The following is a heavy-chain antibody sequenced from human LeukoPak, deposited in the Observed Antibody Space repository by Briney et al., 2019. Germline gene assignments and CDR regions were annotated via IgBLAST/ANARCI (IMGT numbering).Heavy chain of an antibody. Sequence: ASVKVSCKASGYTFTSYGISWVRQASGQGLEWMGWINPNSGGTNYAQTFQGRVTMTWDTSISTAYMELTRLTSDDTAVYSCARDLYSGGWTGAFDIWGQGTMVTVSS. J-gene: IGHJ3*02. CDR3: ARDLYSGGWTGAFDI. CDR2: INPNSGGT. D-gene: IGHD6-19*01. CDR1: GYTFTSYG. V-gene: IGHV1-2*02.